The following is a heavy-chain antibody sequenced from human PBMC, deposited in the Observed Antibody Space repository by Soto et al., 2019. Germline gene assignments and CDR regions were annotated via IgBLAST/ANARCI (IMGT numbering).Heavy chain of an antibody. V-gene: IGHV1-8*01. CDR1: GYTFTNYD. D-gene: IGHD3-22*01. CDR2: MHPNSGNA. J-gene: IGHJ3*02. Sequence: ASVKVSCKASGYTFTNYDINWLRQASGQGLEWMGWMHPNSGNAGYAQKFQGRVTVTRDTSISTAYMELSSLKSEDTAVYYCALYKYYYDSSGYFDAFDIWGQGTMVTV. CDR3: ALYKYYYDSSGYFDAFDI.